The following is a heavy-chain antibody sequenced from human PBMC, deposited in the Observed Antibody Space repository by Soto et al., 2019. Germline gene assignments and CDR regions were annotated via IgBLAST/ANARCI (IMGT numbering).Heavy chain of an antibody. J-gene: IGHJ3*01. CDR2: LYDVDGS. CDR3: ATWDEREHAYDV. D-gene: IGHD1-1*01. CDR1: GLTVSGQKY. V-gene: IGHV3-53*01. Sequence: DVQLVESGGGLMQPGESLRLSCAASGLTVSGQKYVAWVRQAPGKGLEWVSALYDVDGSFYSDSVKGRFTTSSDSSKTTVYLQMNDLRPADTAVYYCATWDEREHAYDVWGQGTTVTVSS.